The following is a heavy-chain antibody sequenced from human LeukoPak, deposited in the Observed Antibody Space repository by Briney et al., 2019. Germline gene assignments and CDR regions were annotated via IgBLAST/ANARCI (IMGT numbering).Heavy chain of an antibody. CDR2: ISWNSGSI. CDR3: ARSPRLYGSGIYYNYYFDY. D-gene: IGHD3-10*01. V-gene: IGHV3-9*01. J-gene: IGHJ4*02. Sequence: GGSLRLSCAASGFTFDDYAMHWVRQAPGKGLEWVSGISWNSGSIGYADSVKGRFTISRDNAKNSLYLQMSSLRAEDTALYYCARSPRLYGSGIYYNYYFDYWGQGTLVTVSS. CDR1: GFTFDDYA.